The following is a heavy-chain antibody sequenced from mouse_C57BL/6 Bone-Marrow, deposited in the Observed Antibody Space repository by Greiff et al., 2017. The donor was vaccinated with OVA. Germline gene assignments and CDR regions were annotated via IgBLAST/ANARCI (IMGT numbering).Heavy chain of an antibody. V-gene: IGHV5-4*01. CDR2: ISDGGSYT. J-gene: IGHJ4*01. Sequence: DVKLVESGGGLVKPGGSLKLSCAASGFTFSSYAMSWVRQTPEKRLEWVATISDGGSYTYYPDNVKGRFTISRDNAKNNLYLQMSHLKSEDTAMYYCAREGVSSYPYAMDYWGQGTSVTVSS. CDR3: AREGVSSYPYAMDY. CDR1: GFTFSSYA. D-gene: IGHD1-1*01.